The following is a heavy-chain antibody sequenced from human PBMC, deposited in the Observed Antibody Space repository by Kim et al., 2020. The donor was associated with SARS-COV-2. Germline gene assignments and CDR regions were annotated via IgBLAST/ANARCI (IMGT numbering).Heavy chain of an antibody. J-gene: IGHJ5*02. CDR2: IYYSGST. V-gene: IGHV4-59*01. CDR3: ARDYVGYGDYVGRLGWFDP. CDR1: GGSISSYY. Sequence: SESLSLTCTVSGGSISSYYWSWIRQPPGKGLEWIGYIYYSGSTNYNPSLKSRVTISVDTSKNQFSLKLSSVTAADTAVYYCARDYVGYGDYVGRLGWFDPWGQGTLVTVSS. D-gene: IGHD4-17*01.